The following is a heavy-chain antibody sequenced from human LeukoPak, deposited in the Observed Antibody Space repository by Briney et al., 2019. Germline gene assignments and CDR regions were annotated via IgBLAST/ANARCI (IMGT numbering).Heavy chain of an antibody. Sequence: SVKVSCKASGGTFSSYTISWVRQAPGQGLEWMGRIIPILGIANYAQKFQGRVTITADKSTSTAYMELSSLRSEDTAAYYCATEGLSDYDIPAGFDYWGQGTLVTVSS. CDR1: GGTFSSYT. V-gene: IGHV1-69*02. CDR2: IIPILGIA. D-gene: IGHD3-9*01. J-gene: IGHJ4*02. CDR3: ATEGLSDYDIPAGFDY.